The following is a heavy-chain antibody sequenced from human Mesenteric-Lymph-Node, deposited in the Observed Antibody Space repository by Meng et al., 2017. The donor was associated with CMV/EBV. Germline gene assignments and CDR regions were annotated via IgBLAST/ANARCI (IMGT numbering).Heavy chain of an antibody. CDR1: GGSVSSDSSY. Sequence: SETLSLTCTVSGGSVSSDSSYWSWIRQPPGKGLEWIGHIYYSGSTKYNPSLKSRVTISVDTSNNQFSLKLSSVTAADTAVFYCATGTYDISAYPYYDGMDVWGKGTTVTVSS. D-gene: IGHD3-22*01. V-gene: IGHV4-61*01. CDR2: IYYSGST. CDR3: ATGTYDISAYPYYDGMDV. J-gene: IGHJ6*04.